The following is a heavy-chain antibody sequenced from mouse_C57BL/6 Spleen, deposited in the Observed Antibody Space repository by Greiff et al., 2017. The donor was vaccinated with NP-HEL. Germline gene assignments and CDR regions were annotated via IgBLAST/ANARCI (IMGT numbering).Heavy chain of an antibody. Sequence: EVHLVESGGGLVKPGGSLKLSCAASGFTFSDYGMHWVRQAPEKGLEWVAYISSGSSTIYYADTVKGRFTISRDNAKNTLFLQMTSLRSEDTAMYYCSRGRDRAWFAYWGQGTLVTVSA. V-gene: IGHV5-17*01. D-gene: IGHD3-1*01. J-gene: IGHJ3*01. CDR1: GFTFSDYG. CDR2: ISSGSSTI. CDR3: SRGRDRAWFAY.